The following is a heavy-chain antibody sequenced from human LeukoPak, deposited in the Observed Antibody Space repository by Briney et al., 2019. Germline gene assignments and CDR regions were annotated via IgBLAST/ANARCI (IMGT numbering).Heavy chain of an antibody. CDR1: GGSISSGDYY. CDR3: ARVRAARHTEVDY. D-gene: IGHD6-6*01. J-gene: IGHJ4*02. V-gene: IGHV4-30-4*08. CDR2: IYYSGST. Sequence: PSQTLSLTCTVSGGSISSGDYYWRWIRQPPGKGLEWIGYIYYSGSTYYNPSLKSRVTISVDTSKNQFSLKLSSVAAADTAVYYCARVRAARHTEVDYWGQGTLVTVSS.